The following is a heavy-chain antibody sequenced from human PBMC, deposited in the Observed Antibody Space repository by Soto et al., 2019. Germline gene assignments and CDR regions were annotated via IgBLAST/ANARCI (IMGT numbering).Heavy chain of an antibody. CDR2: ISGSGGST. CDR1: GFTFSSYA. V-gene: IGHV3-23*01. Sequence: GGSLRLSCAASGFTFSSYAMSWVRQAPGKGLEWVSAISGSGGSTYYADSVKGRFTISRDNSKNTLYLQMNSLRAEDTAVYYCAKEEDIVVVPAARLRYPFDYWGQGTLVTVSS. CDR3: AKEEDIVVVPAARLRYPFDY. J-gene: IGHJ4*02. D-gene: IGHD2-2*01.